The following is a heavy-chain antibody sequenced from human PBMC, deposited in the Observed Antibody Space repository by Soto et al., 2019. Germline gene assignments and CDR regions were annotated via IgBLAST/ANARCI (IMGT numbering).Heavy chain of an antibody. CDR1: GGTFSSYA. V-gene: IGHV1-69*13. J-gene: IGHJ4*02. Sequence: GASVKVSCKASGGTFSSYAISWVRQAPGQGLEWMGGIIPIFGTANYAQKFQGRVTITADESTSTAYMELSSLRSEDTAVYYCASDLYGSGWPPHWGQGTLVTAPQ. D-gene: IGHD6-19*01. CDR2: IIPIFGTA. CDR3: ASDLYGSGWPPH.